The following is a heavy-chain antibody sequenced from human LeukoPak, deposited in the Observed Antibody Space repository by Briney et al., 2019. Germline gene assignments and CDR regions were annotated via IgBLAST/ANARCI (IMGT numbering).Heavy chain of an antibody. CDR1: GYTFSDFY. CDR3: ARVRLADERAWAY. D-gene: IGHD3-3*02. CDR2: ITPKSGDT. J-gene: IGHJ4*02. Sequence: GASVKVSCKASGYTFSDFYIHWVRQAPGQRLEYAGWITPKSGDTYSPQRFQGRVTMTRDASISTAYMELSSLRSDDTAVYFCARVRLADERAWAYWGQGTLVTVSS. V-gene: IGHV1-2*02.